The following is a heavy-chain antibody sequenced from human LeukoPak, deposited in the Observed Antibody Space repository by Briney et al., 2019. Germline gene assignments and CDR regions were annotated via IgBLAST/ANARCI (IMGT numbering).Heavy chain of an antibody. J-gene: IGHJ3*02. CDR2: IIPIFGTA. CDR3: ARGIMVRGVINDAFDI. V-gene: IGHV1-69*01. Sequence: SVKVSCKASVGTFSSYAISWVRQAPGQGLEWMGGIIPIFGTANYAQKVQGRVTITADESTSTAYMGLSSLRSEDTAVYYCARGIMVRGVINDAFDIWGQGTMVTVSS. CDR1: VGTFSSYA. D-gene: IGHD3-10*01.